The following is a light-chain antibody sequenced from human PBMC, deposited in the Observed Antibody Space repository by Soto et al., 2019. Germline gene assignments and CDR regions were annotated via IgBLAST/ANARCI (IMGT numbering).Light chain of an antibody. V-gene: IGLV2-8*01. Sequence: QSALTQPPSASGSPGQSVTISCTGTSSDIGDYNYVSWYQQHPGKAPKLMIYEVTKRPSGVPDRFSGSKSGNTASLTVSGLQAEDEADYYCCSYTGSNTPYVFGTGTKVTVL. CDR2: EVT. J-gene: IGLJ1*01. CDR1: SSDIGDYNY. CDR3: CSYTGSNTPYV.